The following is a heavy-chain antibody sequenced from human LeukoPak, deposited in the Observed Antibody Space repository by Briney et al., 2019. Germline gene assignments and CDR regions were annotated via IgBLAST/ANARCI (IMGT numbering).Heavy chain of an antibody. J-gene: IGHJ4*02. V-gene: IGHV1-46*01. Sequence: ASVTVSCKASGYTFTNYYIHWVRQAPGQGLEWMGIINPSIGTTSYAQKFQGRITMTRDTSTSTVYMELSSLRSEDTAVYYCAKIVGATNGYFDYWGQGTLVTVSS. CDR2: INPSIGTT. D-gene: IGHD1-26*01. CDR1: GYTFTNYY. CDR3: AKIVGATNGYFDY.